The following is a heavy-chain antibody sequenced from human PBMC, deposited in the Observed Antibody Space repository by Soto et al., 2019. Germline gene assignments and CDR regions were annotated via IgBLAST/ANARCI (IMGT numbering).Heavy chain of an antibody. CDR1: GFSLSTSGVG. Sequence: SGPTLVNPTQPLTLTCTFSGFSLSTSGVGVGWIRQPPGKALEWLALIYWDDDKRYSPSLKSRLTITKDTSKNQVVLTMTNMDPVDTATYYCAHRGGGDFWSGYSNNYFDYWGQGTLVTVSS. V-gene: IGHV2-5*02. CDR3: AHRGGGDFWSGYSNNYFDY. D-gene: IGHD3-3*01. J-gene: IGHJ4*02. CDR2: IYWDDDK.